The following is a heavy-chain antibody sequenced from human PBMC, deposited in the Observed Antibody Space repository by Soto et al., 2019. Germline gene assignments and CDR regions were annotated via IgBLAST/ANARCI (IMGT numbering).Heavy chain of an antibody. CDR1: GGSISSYY. V-gene: IGHV4-59*01. J-gene: IGHJ3*02. CDR2: IYYSGST. CDR3: ARDSTVSWGDAFDI. D-gene: IGHD3-16*01. Sequence: PSETLSLTCTVSGGSISSYYWSWIRQPPGKGLEWIGYIYYSGSTNYNPSLKSRVTISVDTSKNQFSLKLSSVTAADTAVYYCARDSTVSWGDAFDIWGQGTMVTVSS.